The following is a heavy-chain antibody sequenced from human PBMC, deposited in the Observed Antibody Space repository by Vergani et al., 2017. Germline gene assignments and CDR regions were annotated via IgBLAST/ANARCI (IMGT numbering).Heavy chain of an antibody. D-gene: IGHD2-21*01. J-gene: IGHJ4*02. CDR3: ASGGPHIVVVIAIRYYFDY. CDR1: GGSFSGYY. Sequence: QVQLQQWGAGLLKPSETLSLTCAVYGGSFSGYYWSWIRQPPGKGLEWIGEINHSGSTNYNPSLKSRVTISVDTSKNQFSLKLSSVTAADTAVYYCASGGPHIVVVIAIRYYFDYWGQGTLVTVSA. V-gene: IGHV4-34*01. CDR2: INHSGST.